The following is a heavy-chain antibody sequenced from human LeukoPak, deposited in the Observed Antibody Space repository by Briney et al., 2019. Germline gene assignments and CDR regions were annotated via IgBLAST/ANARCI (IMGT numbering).Heavy chain of an antibody. CDR2: FSSSGTT. CDR1: GDSISYFY. J-gene: IGHJ6*03. Sequence: SETLSLTCSVSGDSISYFYWSWIRQAAGKGLEWIGRFSSSGTTDYNASLKGRVTMSVDTSKNQLSLKVISVTAADTAVYYCARDRPRLRGYSYGYYYYMDVWGKGTTVTVSS. V-gene: IGHV4-4*07. D-gene: IGHD5-18*01. CDR3: ARDRPRLRGYSYGYYYYMDV.